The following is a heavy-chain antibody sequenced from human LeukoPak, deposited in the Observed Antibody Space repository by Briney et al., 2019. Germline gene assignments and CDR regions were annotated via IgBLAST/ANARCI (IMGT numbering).Heavy chain of an antibody. CDR3: ANVIAVAGTDAFDI. CDR1: GFTFSNYA. V-gene: IGHV3-30*18. D-gene: IGHD6-19*01. Sequence: PGGSLRLSCAASGFTFSNYAMSWVRQAPGKGLEWVAVISYDGSNKYYADSVKGRFTISRDNSKNTLYLQMNSLRAEDTAVYYCANVIAVAGTDAFDIWGQGTMVTVSS. CDR2: ISYDGSNK. J-gene: IGHJ3*02.